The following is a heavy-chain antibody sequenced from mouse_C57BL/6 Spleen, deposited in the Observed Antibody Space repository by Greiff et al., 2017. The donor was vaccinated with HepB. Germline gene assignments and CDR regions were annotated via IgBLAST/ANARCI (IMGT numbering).Heavy chain of an antibody. CDR2: ISSGGSYT. V-gene: IGHV5-6*01. Sequence: EVHLVESGGDLVKPGGSLKLSCAASGFTFSRYGMSWVRQTPDKRLEWVATISSGGSYTYYPDSVQGRFTISRDNAKNTLYMQMSSLKSEDTAMYYRARQGYYGSRDYFDYWGQGTTLTVSS. J-gene: IGHJ2*01. CDR1: GFTFSRYG. CDR3: ARQGYYGSRDYFDY. D-gene: IGHD1-1*01.